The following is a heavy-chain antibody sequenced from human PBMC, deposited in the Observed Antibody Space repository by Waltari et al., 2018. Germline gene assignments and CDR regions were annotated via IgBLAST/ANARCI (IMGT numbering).Heavy chain of an antibody. CDR3: AAPTLGYCSSTSCGVYYMDV. J-gene: IGHJ6*03. CDR2: IVVGSGNT. Sequence: QMQLVQSGPEVKKPGTSVKVSCKASGFTFTSFAGQWVRQARVQRLEWIEWIVVGSGNTNYAKKFQERVTITRDMSTSTAYMELSSLRSEDTAVYYCAAPTLGYCSSTSCGVYYMDVWGKGTTVTVSS. CDR1: GFTFTSFA. D-gene: IGHD2-2*01. V-gene: IGHV1-58*01.